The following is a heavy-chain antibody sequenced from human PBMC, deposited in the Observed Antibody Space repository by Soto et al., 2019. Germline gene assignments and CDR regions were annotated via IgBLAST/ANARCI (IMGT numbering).Heavy chain of an antibody. CDR1: GGSISSGGYS. CDR2: IYHSGST. CDR3: ARGMTTVTTLDY. D-gene: IGHD4-4*01. Sequence: PSETLSLTCAVSGGSISSGGYSWSWIRQPPGKGLEWIGYIYHSGSTYHNPSLKSRVTISVDRSKNQFSLKLSSVTAADTAVYYCARGMTTVTTLDYWGQGTLVTVSS. V-gene: IGHV4-30-2*01. J-gene: IGHJ4*02.